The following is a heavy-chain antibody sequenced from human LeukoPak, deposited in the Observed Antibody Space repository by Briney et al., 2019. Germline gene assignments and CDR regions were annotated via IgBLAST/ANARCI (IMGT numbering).Heavy chain of an antibody. CDR1: GGSFSGYY. J-gene: IGHJ6*03. V-gene: IGHV4-34*01. CDR3: ARKAYYYYMDV. Sequence: SGTLSLTCAVYGGSFSGYYWSWIRQPPGKGLEWIGEINHSGSTNYNPSLKSRVTISVDTSKNQFSLKLSSVTAADTAVYYCARKAYYYYMDVWGKGTTVTVSS. CDR2: INHSGST.